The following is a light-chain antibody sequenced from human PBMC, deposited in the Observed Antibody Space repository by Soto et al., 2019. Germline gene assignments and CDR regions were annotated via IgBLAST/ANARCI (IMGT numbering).Light chain of an antibody. V-gene: IGLV2-14*01. CDR1: SSDVGGYNY. Sequence: QSALTQPASVSGSPGQSITISCPGTSSDVGGYNYVSWYQRHPGKAPKLMIYDVSNRPSGVSNRFSGSKSGNTASLTISGLQAEDEADYHCSSYTSTSIVFGTGTKLTVL. CDR3: SSYTSTSIV. CDR2: DVS. J-gene: IGLJ1*01.